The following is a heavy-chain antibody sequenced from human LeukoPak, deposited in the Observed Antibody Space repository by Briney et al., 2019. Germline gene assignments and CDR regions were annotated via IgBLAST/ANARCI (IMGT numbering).Heavy chain of an antibody. J-gene: IGHJ4*02. CDR1: GGSISSGAYS. Sequence: PSQTLSLTCGVSGGSISSGAYSWSWIRQPPGKGLEWIGYIYHSGSTYYNPSLKSRLTISVDRSKNQFSLKLSSVTAADTAAYYCARGGYDILTGYYFFDYWGQGTLVTVSS. D-gene: IGHD3-9*01. CDR3: ARGGYDILTGYYFFDY. CDR2: IYHSGST. V-gene: IGHV4-30-2*01.